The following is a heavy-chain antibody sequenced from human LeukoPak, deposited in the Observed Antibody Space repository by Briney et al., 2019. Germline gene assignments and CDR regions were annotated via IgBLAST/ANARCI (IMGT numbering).Heavy chain of an antibody. Sequence: PPETLSLTCTVSGGSISSYYWSWIRQPAGKGLGWIGRIYNSGNTNYNPSLKSRVTMSVDTSENQFSLKLSSVTAADTAMYYCARDPDSSSWGYAFDIWGQGTMVTVSS. CDR1: GGSISSYY. CDR3: ARDPDSSSWGYAFDI. V-gene: IGHV4-4*07. J-gene: IGHJ3*02. CDR2: IYNSGNT. D-gene: IGHD6-13*01.